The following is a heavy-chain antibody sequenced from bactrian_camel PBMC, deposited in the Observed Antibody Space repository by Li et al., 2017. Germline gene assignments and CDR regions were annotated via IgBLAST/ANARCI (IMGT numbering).Heavy chain of an antibody. V-gene: IGHV3S40*01. CDR2: INGGGDIT. CDR1: GNTYT. J-gene: IGHJ4*01. D-gene: IGHD3*01. CDR3: AMGGYGLIALNPQFNY. Sequence: VQLVESGGGSVQAGGSLRLSCAASGNTYTMAWFRQAPGKGLEWVSVINGGGDITIYADSVKGRFTISRDNAENTVYLQMNSLKTEDTAVYYCAMGGYGLIALNPQFNYWGQGTQVTVS.